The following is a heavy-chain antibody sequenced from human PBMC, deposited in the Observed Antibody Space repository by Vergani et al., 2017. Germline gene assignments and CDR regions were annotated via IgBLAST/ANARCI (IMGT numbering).Heavy chain of an antibody. Sequence: EVQLLESGGGLVQPGGSLRLSCAASGFTFSSYAMSWVRQAPGKGLEWVSHISPGASTVSYTDSVTGRFTFSRDNDNNSLTLDMTTLRVEDTAVYYCAKNPGISTTRHYYAMDVWGKGTTVTVSS. D-gene: IGHD1-1*01. CDR3: AKNPGISTTRHYYAMDV. J-gene: IGHJ6*04. CDR1: GFTFSSYA. CDR2: ISPGASTV. V-gene: IGHV3-48*01.